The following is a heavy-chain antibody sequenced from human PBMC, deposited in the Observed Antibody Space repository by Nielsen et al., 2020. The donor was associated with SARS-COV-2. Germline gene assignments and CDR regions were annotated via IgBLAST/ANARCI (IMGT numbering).Heavy chain of an antibody. CDR2: INSDGSRS. D-gene: IGHD3-22*01. V-gene: IGHV3-74*03. CDR3: ARLWDDGYYFDTGPYDY. CDR1: GFSFNSYE. J-gene: IGHJ4*02. Sequence: GESLKISCEGSGFSFNSYEMNWVRQAPGKGLMWVARINSDGSRSAYADSVKGRFTISRDNAKNTLYLQMNSLRAEDTAVYYCARLWDDGYYFDTGPYDYWGQGTLVTVSS.